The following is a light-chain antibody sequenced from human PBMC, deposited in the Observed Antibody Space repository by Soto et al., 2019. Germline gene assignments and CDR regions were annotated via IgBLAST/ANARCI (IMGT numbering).Light chain of an antibody. V-gene: IGKV3-20*01. J-gene: IGKJ2*01. CDR1: QSVGSNY. CDR2: GAS. CDR3: QQYGSSPPYT. Sequence: EIVLTQSPGTLSLSPGERATLSCRASQSVGSNYLAWYQQKPGQAPRLLIYGASSRASGIPDRFSGSGSGKDFTLTIRRLEPEDFAVYYCQQYGSSPPYTFGQGTKLEIK.